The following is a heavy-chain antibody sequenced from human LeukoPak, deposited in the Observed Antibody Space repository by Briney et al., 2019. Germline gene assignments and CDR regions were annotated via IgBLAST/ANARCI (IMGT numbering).Heavy chain of an antibody. D-gene: IGHD2-2*01. V-gene: IGHV3-23*01. CDR1: GSTFSSYA. Sequence: GGSLRLSCAASGSTFSSYAMSWVRQAPGKGLEWVSAISGSGGSTYYADSVKGRFTISRDNSKNTLYLQMNSLRAEDTAVYYCAKGGGYCSSTSCSPSDNWFDPWGQGTLVTVSS. CDR2: ISGSGGST. CDR3: AKGGGYCSSTSCSPSDNWFDP. J-gene: IGHJ5*02.